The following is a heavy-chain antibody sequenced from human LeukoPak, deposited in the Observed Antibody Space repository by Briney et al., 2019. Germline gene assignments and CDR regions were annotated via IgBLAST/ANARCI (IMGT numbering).Heavy chain of an antibody. V-gene: IGHV4-59*01. D-gene: IGHD3-16*02. J-gene: IGHJ4*02. CDR3: ARETVAYDYVWGSYRLQYYFDY. Sequence: SETLSLTCTVSGGSISSYYWSWIRQPPGKGLEWIGYIYYSGSTNYNPSLKSRVTISVDTSKNQFSLKLSSVTAADTAVYYCARETVAYDYVWGSYRLQYYFDYWGQGTLATVSS. CDR1: GGSISSYY. CDR2: IYYSGST.